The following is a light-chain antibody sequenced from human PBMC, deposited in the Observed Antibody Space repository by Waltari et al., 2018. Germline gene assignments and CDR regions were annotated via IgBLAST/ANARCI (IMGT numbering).Light chain of an antibody. CDR2: DAS. V-gene: IGKV3-11*01. J-gene: IGKJ4*01. Sequence: EIVLTQSPASLSLSPGESASLSCRASQSVNTYLAWYQQKPGQPPRLLIYDASTSATGVPARFVGSGSGTDFTLTITRLEPEDFAVYYCQERSNWPGGSFGGGTKVETK. CDR3: QERSNWPGGS. CDR1: QSVNTY.